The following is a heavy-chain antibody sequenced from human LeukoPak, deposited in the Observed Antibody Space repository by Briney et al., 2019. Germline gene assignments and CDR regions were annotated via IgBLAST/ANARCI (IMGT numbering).Heavy chain of an antibody. Sequence: SSQTLSLTCTVSGGSISSYYWSWIRQPPGKGLEWIGYIYYSGSTNYNPSLKSRVTISVDTSKNQFSLKLSSVTAADTAVYYCARAVPSLDAFDIWGQGTMVTVSS. CDR1: GGSISSYY. CDR3: ARAVPSLDAFDI. D-gene: IGHD3-16*01. V-gene: IGHV4-59*01. J-gene: IGHJ3*02. CDR2: IYYSGST.